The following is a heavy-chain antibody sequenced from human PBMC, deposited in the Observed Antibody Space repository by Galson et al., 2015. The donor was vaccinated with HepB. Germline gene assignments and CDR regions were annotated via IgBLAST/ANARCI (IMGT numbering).Heavy chain of an antibody. Sequence: SLRLSCAASGFTFSSYSMNWVRQAPGKGLEWVSSISSSSSYIYYADSVKGRFTISRDNAKNSLYLQMNSLRAEDTAVYYCAITGRDYFLGYCSSTSCSTMDVWGKGTTVTVSS. V-gene: IGHV3-21*01. J-gene: IGHJ6*03. CDR2: ISSSSSYI. D-gene: IGHD2-2*02. CDR1: GFTFSSYS. CDR3: AITGRDYFLGYCSSTSCSTMDV.